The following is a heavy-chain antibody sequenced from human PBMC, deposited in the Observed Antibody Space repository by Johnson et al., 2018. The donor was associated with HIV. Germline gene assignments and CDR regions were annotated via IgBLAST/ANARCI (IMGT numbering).Heavy chain of an antibody. V-gene: IGHV3-20*04. Sequence: EVQLMESGGGVIRPGGSLRLSCVGSGFRFDDFDMSWVRQVPGRGLEWVSGINWSGGDAAYVDSVKGRFTISRDNAKNSLYLQMNSLRAEDTALYYCAREESSGYYHGGRGAFDVWGQGTMVSVSS. J-gene: IGHJ3*01. CDR1: GFRFDDFD. CDR2: INWSGGDA. CDR3: AREESSGYYHGGRGAFDV. D-gene: IGHD3-22*01.